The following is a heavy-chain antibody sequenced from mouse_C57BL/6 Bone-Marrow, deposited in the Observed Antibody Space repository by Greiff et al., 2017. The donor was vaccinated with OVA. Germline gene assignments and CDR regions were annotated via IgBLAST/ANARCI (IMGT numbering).Heavy chain of an antibody. CDR3: ARGGTSPFAY. CDR1: GYTLTSYW. CDR2: INPSTGGT. V-gene: IGHV1-53*01. Sequence: QVQLQQPGPELVKPGASVKLSCKASGYTLTSYWLHWGKQRPGQGLRWMGNINPSTGGTTYNQKFKAKATLTVDKSSSTAYMQLKSLTSEDSAVYYCARGGTSPFAYWGQGTLVTVSA. J-gene: IGHJ3*01. D-gene: IGHD4-1*01.